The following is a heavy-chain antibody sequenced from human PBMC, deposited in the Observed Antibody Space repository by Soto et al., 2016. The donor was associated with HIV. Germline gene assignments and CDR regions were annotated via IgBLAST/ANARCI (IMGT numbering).Heavy chain of an antibody. V-gene: IGHV1-2*02. J-gene: IGHJ3*02. CDR1: GYTFTGYY. CDR3: ASSGPTHGAFDI. D-gene: IGHD5-12*01. CDR2: INPNSGGT. Sequence: QVQLVQSGAEVKKSGASVKVSCKASGYTFTGYYIHWVRQAPGQGLEWMGWINPNSGGTNYAQKFQGRVTMTRGTSISTTYMELNRLKSDDTAVYYCASSGPTHGAFDIWGQGTVVTVSS.